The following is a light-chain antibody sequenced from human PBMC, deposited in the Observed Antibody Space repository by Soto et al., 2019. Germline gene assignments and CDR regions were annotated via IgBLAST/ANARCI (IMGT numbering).Light chain of an antibody. CDR3: QQYNNWPWT. Sequence: EVVMTQSPATLSVSPGDRATLSCRASQSVTTRLAWYQRKPGQGPRLLIYDASTRATGIAARISGSGSGTDFTLTISSLQSEDFAIYYCQQYNNWPWTFGQGTKVDIK. J-gene: IGKJ1*01. CDR1: QSVTTR. CDR2: DAS. V-gene: IGKV3-15*01.